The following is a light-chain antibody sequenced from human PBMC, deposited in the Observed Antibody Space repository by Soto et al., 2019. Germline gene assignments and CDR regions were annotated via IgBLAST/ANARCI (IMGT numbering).Light chain of an antibody. J-gene: IGLJ3*02. V-gene: IGLV1-47*01. Sequence: QSVLTQPPSASGTPGQSVTISCSGSSSNIGSTYVYWYQQLPGTAPKLLIFKNIHRPSGVPDRFSASKSGTSASLAISGLRSEDEADYYCAAWDDRLSSWVFGGGTKLTVL. CDR2: KNI. CDR1: SSNIGSTY. CDR3: AAWDDRLSSWV.